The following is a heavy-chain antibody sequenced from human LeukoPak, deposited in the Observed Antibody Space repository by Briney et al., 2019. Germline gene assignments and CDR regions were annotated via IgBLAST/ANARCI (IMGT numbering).Heavy chain of an antibody. CDR1: GYTFTVSY. CDR3: ARDADYYDTWFDP. V-gene: IGHV1-2*02. Sequence: ASVKGSCKASGYTFTVSYMRWVGQAPGPGKEWMGWINPNRVGINYAQRVPGRVTMTRDTSISTAYMELSRLSSDDTAVYYCARDADYYDTWFDPWGQGTLVTVSS. CDR2: INPNRVGI. J-gene: IGHJ5*02. D-gene: IGHD3-22*01.